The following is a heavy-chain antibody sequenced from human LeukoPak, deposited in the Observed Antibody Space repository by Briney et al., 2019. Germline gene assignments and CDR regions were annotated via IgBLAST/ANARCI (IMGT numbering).Heavy chain of an antibody. Sequence: GRSLRLSCAVSGFTVSGNYMSWIRQAPGKGLEWVSLIYSDDTTLYADSVKGRFTISRDISKNTLYLQMSSLRAEDTAVYYCARRAGGYSHPYDYWGQGVLVTVSS. CDR1: GFTVSGNY. V-gene: IGHV3-53*01. CDR3: ARRAGGYSHPYDY. CDR2: IYSDDTT. D-gene: IGHD4-23*01. J-gene: IGHJ4*02.